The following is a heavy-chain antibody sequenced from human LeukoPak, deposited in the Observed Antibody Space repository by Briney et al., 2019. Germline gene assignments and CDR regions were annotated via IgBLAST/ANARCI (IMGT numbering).Heavy chain of an antibody. V-gene: IGHV4-34*01. CDR1: GGSFSGYY. Sequence: PSETLSLTCAVYGGSFSGYYWSWIRQPPGKGLEWIGEINHSGSTNYNPSLKSRVTISVDTSKNQFSLKLSSVTAADTAVYYCARGWSGRIVATSATLDYWGQGTLVTVSS. D-gene: IGHD5-12*01. CDR2: INHSGST. CDR3: ARGWSGRIVATSATLDY. J-gene: IGHJ4*02.